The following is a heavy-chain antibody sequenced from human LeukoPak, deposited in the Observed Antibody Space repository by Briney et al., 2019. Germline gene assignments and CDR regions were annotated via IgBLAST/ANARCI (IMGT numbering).Heavy chain of an antibody. CDR1: GGSISSSSYY. J-gene: IGHJ4*02. Sequence: SETLFLTCTVSGGSISSSSYYWGWIRQPPGKGLEWIGSIYYSGSTYYIPSLKSRVTISVDTSKNQFSLKLSSVTAADTAVYYCARQKETTDSGFDYWGQGTLVTVSS. CDR2: IYYSGST. D-gene: IGHD4-17*01. V-gene: IGHV4-39*01. CDR3: ARQKETTDSGFDY.